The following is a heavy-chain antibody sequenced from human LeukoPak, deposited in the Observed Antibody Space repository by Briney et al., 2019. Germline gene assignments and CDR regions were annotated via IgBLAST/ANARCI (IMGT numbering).Heavy chain of an antibody. J-gene: IGHJ4*02. Sequence: SVKVSCKASGFTFTSSAVQWVRQARGQRLEWIGWIVVGSGNTNYAQKFQERVTITRDMSTSTAYMELSSLRSEDTAVYYCAAALHCSSTSCYGLDYWGQGTLVTVSS. CDR2: IVVGSGNT. CDR3: AAALHCSSTSCYGLDY. D-gene: IGHD2-2*01. CDR1: GFTFTSSA. V-gene: IGHV1-58*01.